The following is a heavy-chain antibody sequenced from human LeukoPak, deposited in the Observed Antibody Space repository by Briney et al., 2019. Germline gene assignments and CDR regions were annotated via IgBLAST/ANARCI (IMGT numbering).Heavy chain of an antibody. CDR2: VYTSGST. J-gene: IGHJ3*02. CDR1: GGSISSYY. CDR3: ARVRCSSTSCPHAFDI. Sequence: SETLSLTCTVSGGSISSYYWSWIRQPAGKGLEWIGRVYTSGSTNYNPSLKSRVTISVDTSKNQFSLKLSSVTAADTAVYYCARVRCSSTSCPHAFDIWGQGTMVTVSS. V-gene: IGHV4-4*07. D-gene: IGHD2-2*01.